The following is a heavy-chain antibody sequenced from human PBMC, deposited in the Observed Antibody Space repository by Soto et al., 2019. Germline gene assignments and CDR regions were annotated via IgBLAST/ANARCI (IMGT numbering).Heavy chain of an antibody. J-gene: IGHJ4*02. Sequence: QVQVQESGPGLVKPSETLSLTCSVSGDSISSYYWSWIRQPAGRGLEWIGRIYTSGDANYNPSLKGRVTMSVDTSKIQFSLKLSSVTAADTAVYYCAREYTETVDGPTPFFFDYWGQGTLVTVPS. D-gene: IGHD6-19*01. CDR2: IYTSGDA. CDR3: AREYTETVDGPTPFFFDY. CDR1: GDSISSYY. V-gene: IGHV4-4*07.